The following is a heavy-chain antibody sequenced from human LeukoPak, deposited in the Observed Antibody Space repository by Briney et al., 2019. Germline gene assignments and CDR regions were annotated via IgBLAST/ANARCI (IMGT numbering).Heavy chain of an antibody. J-gene: IGHJ3*02. V-gene: IGHV3-53*01. D-gene: IGHD1-26*01. CDR2: IYSGGST. CDR3: AREGYSGSYYRAFDI. Sequence: GESLRLSCAASGFTVSSNYMSWVRQAPGKGLEWVSVIYSGGSTYYADSVKGRFTISRDNSKNTLYLQMNSLRAEDTAVYYCAREGYSGSYYRAFDIWGQGTMVTVSS. CDR1: GFTVSSNY.